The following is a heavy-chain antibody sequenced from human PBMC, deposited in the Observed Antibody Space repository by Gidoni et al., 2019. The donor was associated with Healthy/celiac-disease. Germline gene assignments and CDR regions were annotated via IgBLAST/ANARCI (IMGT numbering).Heavy chain of an antibody. V-gene: IGHV4-39*01. CDR3: ARQYDFWSGYYRRGNFDY. CDR2: IYYSGST. J-gene: IGHJ4*02. Sequence: QLQLQESGPGLVKPSETLSLTCTVPGGSISSSRYYWGWIRQPPGKGLEWIGSIYYSGSTYYNPSLKSRVTISVDTSKNQFSLKLSSVTAADTAVYYCARQYDFWSGYYRRGNFDYWGQGTLVTVSS. CDR1: GGSISSSRYY. D-gene: IGHD3-3*01.